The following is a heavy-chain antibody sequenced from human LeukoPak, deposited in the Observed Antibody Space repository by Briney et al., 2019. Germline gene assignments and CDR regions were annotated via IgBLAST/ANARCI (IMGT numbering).Heavy chain of an antibody. J-gene: IGHJ4*02. CDR1: GGTFSSYA. Sequence: ASVKVSCKASGGTFSSYAISWVRQAPGQGLEWMGGIIPIFGTANYAQKFQGRVTITADKSTSTAYMELSSLRSEDTAVYYCATGVPFGSYRTYWGQGTLVTVSA. V-gene: IGHV1-69*06. CDR3: ATGVPFGSYRTY. D-gene: IGHD1-26*01. CDR2: IIPIFGTA.